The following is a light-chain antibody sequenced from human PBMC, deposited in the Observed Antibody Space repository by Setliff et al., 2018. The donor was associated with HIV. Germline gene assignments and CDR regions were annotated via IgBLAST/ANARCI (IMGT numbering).Light chain of an antibody. CDR2: DVS. V-gene: IGLV2-14*01. CDR3: SSYTTSSTYV. Sequence: QSALAQSASVSGSPGQSITISCTGTSSDIGDYNFVSWYQQHPGKAPKLMIYDVSKRPSGVSNRFSGSKSGNTASLTISGLQAEDEANYYCSSYTTSSTYVFGPGTKVTV. CDR1: SSDIGDYNF. J-gene: IGLJ1*01.